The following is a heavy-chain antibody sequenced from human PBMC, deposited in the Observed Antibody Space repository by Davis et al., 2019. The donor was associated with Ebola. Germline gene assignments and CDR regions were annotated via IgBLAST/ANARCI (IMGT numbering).Heavy chain of an antibody. Sequence: AASVKVSCKTSGYTFTSYDINWVRQATGQGLEWMGWMNPNSGKTGYAQKFQGRVNMTRNTSISKAYMELSSLRFEDTAVYYCARAPSYRSSKWDWLDPWGQGTLVTVSS. J-gene: IGHJ5*02. D-gene: IGHD1-26*01. CDR3: ARAPSYRSSKWDWLDP. CDR2: MNPNSGKT. CDR1: GYTFTSYD. V-gene: IGHV1-8*01.